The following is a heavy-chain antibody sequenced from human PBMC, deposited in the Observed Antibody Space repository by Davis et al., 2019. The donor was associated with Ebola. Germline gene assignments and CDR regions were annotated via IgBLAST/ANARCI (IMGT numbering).Heavy chain of an antibody. J-gene: IGHJ6*02. D-gene: IGHD4-17*01. Sequence: SETLSLTCAVSGGSISSSYWSWMRQPPGEGLEWIGYIYYSGRADYNPSLKSRVTISVDTSKNQFSLKLSSVTAADTAVYYCARGNYGDYIVLYYYNMDVWGQGTTVTVSS. V-gene: IGHV4-59*01. CDR2: IYYSGRA. CDR1: GGSISSSY. CDR3: ARGNYGDYIVLYYYNMDV.